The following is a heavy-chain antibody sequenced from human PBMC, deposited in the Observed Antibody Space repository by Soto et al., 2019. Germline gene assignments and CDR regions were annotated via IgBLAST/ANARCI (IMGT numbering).Heavy chain of an antibody. Sequence: QVQLVQSGAEVKRPGASVKVSCKASGYTFTTYYMHWVRQAPGQGLEWLGIINPNGGSTTYAQKFQGRVTITRDTSTSTVYLELSSLRSQDTAVYYCARAGYCSGGTCFHGNCDYWGQGTLVTVSA. CDR2: INPNGGST. V-gene: IGHV1-46*01. CDR3: ARAGYCSGGTCFHGNCDY. D-gene: IGHD2-15*01. CDR1: GYTFTTYY. J-gene: IGHJ4*02.